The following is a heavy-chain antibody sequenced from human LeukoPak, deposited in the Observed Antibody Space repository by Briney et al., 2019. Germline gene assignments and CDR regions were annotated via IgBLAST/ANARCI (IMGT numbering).Heavy chain of an antibody. V-gene: IGHV1-18*01. CDR2: ISAYNGNT. J-gene: IGHJ3*02. D-gene: IGHD3-9*01. Sequence: ASVKVSCKASGYTFTSYGISWVRQAPGQGLEWMGWISAYNGNTNYAQKLQGRVTMTTDTSTSTAYMELRSLRSDDTAVYYCARDQDILTGSDAFDIWGQGTMVTVSS. CDR3: ARDQDILTGSDAFDI. CDR1: GYTFTSYG.